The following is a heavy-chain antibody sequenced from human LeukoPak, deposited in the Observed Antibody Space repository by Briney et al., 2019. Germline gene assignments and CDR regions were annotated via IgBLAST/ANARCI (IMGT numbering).Heavy chain of an antibody. Sequence: ASVKVSCKASGYTFTSYGISWVRQAPGQGLEWMGWISAYNGNTNYAQKLQGRVTMTTDTSTSTAYMELRSLRSDDTAVYYCARGSCSGGSCPNWFDPWGQGTLVTVSS. D-gene: IGHD2-15*01. CDR3: ARGSCSGGSCPNWFDP. CDR1: GYTFTSYG. CDR2: ISAYNGNT. V-gene: IGHV1-18*01. J-gene: IGHJ5*02.